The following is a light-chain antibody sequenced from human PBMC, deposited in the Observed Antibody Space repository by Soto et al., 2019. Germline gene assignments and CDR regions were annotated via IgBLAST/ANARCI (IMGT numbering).Light chain of an antibody. CDR1: QGVSGN. CDR3: HEYNTWPWT. V-gene: IGKV3-15*01. CDR2: DAS. Sequence: EIVMTQSPATLSVSPGERATLSCRASQGVSGNLAWYQQKPGQAPRLLIYDASTRATGIPARFSGSGSGTEFILTISSLQSEDFAVYYCHEYNTWPWTFGQGTKVDI. J-gene: IGKJ1*01.